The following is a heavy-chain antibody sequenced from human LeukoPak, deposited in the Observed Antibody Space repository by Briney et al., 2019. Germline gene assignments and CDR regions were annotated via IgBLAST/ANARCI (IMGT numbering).Heavy chain of an antibody. D-gene: IGHD2-2*01. V-gene: IGHV4-61*01. CDR1: GYSISSGYY. J-gene: IGHJ6*03. CDR2: IYYSGST. Sequence: PSETLSLTCAVSGYSISSGYYWGWIRQPPGKGLEWIGYIYYSGSTNYNPSLKSRVTISVDTSKNRFSLKLSSVTAADTAVYYCARVPAVNYYYYYMDVWGKGTTVTVSS. CDR3: ARVPAVNYYYYYMDV.